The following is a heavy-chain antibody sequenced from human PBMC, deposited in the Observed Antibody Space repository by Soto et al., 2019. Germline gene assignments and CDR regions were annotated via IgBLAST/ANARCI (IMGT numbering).Heavy chain of an antibody. CDR3: ARGVVVVVATYGMDV. J-gene: IGHJ6*02. Sequence: PGGSLRHSCAGSGFTFSSYAIHWLRQAPGKGLEYVSAISSNGGSTYYANSVKGRFTISRDNSKNTLYLQMGSLRAEDMAVYYCARGVVVVVATYGMDVWGQGTTVTVSS. D-gene: IGHD2-15*01. V-gene: IGHV3-64*01. CDR2: ISSNGGST. CDR1: GFTFSSYA.